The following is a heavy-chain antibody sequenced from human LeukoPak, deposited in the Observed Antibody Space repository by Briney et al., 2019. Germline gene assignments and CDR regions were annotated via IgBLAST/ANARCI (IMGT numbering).Heavy chain of an antibody. V-gene: IGHV1-69*04. CDR2: VIPTFDMT. CDR3: ARSEIDYFDSSGYYYIFDY. CDR1: GGTLNSYA. J-gene: IGHJ4*02. D-gene: IGHD3-22*01. Sequence: GASVKVSCKASGGTLNSYAISWLRQAPGQGLEWMGRVIPTFDMTNYAQRFQARVTITADKSTSTAYMGLRSLRSEDTAVYYCARSEIDYFDSSGYYYIFDYWGQGTLVTVSS.